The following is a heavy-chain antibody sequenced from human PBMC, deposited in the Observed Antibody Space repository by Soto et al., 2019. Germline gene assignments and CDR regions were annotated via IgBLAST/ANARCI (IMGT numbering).Heavy chain of an antibody. CDR2: IYDSGST. CDR3: ARSSRSYFDY. V-gene: IGHV4-31*03. Sequence: QVQLQESGPGLVKPSQTLSLTCTVSGGSISRSGYFWSWIRQHPGKVLEWIGYIYDSGSTYYNQCLKSRVSLSVDTSKNQFSLNLTSVTAAYTAMYYCARSSRSYFDYWGQGTLVTFSS. CDR1: GGSISRSGYF. J-gene: IGHJ4*02.